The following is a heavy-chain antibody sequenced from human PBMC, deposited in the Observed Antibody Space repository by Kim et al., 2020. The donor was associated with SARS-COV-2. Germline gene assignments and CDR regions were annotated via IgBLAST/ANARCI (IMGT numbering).Heavy chain of an antibody. CDR2: IYHSGST. CDR3: ARETDIAAAGTLNSFFDY. D-gene: IGHD6-13*01. J-gene: IGHJ4*02. CDR1: GGSISSSNW. Sequence: SETLSLTCAVSGGSISSSNWWSWVRQPPGKGLEWIGEIYHSGSTNYNPSLKSRVTISVDKSKNQFSLKLSSVTAADTAVYYCARETDIAAAGTLNSFFDYWGQGTLVTVSS. V-gene: IGHV4-4*02.